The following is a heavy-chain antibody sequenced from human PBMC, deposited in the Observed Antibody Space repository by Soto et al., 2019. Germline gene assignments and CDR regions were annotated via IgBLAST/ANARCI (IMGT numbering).Heavy chain of an antibody. D-gene: IGHD6-6*01. CDR2: IKSKADGGTT. CDR1: GFTFSHAW. CDR3: TTDSRGVGESILFRRKWGLIDY. V-gene: IGHV3-15*01. J-gene: IGHJ4*02. Sequence: EVQLVESGGGLVKPGGSLRLSCAASGFTFSHAWMTWVRQAPGKGLEWVGRIKSKADGGTTDYAAPVKGRFTISRDDSKNTLYLQMNSLKVEDTAVYYCTTDSRGVGESILFRRKWGLIDYWGQGTLVTVSS.